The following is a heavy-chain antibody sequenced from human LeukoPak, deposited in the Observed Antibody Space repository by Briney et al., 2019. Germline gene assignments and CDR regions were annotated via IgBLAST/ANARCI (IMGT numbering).Heavy chain of an antibody. V-gene: IGHV3-43D*04. CDR2: ITWDGNIV. CDR1: GFTFDNYA. J-gene: IGHJ4*02. CDR3: AKAAEGVVVPAAGFDS. Sequence: GGSLRLSCAASGFTFDNYAMHWVRQAPGKGLEWVSHITWDGNIVYYADSVKGRFTISRDNSKNSMFLQMDRLRPDDTALYYCAKAAEGVVVPAAGFDSWGQGTLVTVSS. D-gene: IGHD2-2*01.